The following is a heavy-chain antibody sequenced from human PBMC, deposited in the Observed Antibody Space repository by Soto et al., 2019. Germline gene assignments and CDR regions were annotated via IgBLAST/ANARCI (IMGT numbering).Heavy chain of an antibody. CDR1: GYTFTDYY. J-gene: IGHJ3*01. CDR2: INPDTGGT. D-gene: IGHD6-19*01. Sequence: QVQLVQSGAEVKKPGASVKVSCKTSGYTFTDYYMHWVRQAPGQGLEWMGWINPDTGGTNYAQKFRGWVTMTRDTSISTAFMELSRRRSDDTAVYYCARLHSSGCYGGDAIDVWGQGTMVTVSS. CDR3: ARLHSSGCYGGDAIDV. V-gene: IGHV1-2*04.